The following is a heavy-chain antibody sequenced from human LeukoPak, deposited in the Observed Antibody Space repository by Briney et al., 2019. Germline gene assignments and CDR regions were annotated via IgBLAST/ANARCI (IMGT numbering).Heavy chain of an antibody. J-gene: IGHJ4*02. D-gene: IGHD6-19*01. CDR1: GGSFSGYY. Sequence: PSETLSLTCAVYGGSFSGYYWSWIRQPPGKGLEWIGEINHSGSTNYNPSLKSRVTISVDTPKNQFSLKLSSVTAADTAVYYCARGPSGYSSGWYNYWGQGTLVTVSS. CDR2: INHSGST. CDR3: ARGPSGYSSGWYNY. V-gene: IGHV4-34*01.